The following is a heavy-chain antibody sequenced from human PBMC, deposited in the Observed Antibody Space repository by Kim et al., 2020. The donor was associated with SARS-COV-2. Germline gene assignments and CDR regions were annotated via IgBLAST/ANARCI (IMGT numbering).Heavy chain of an antibody. V-gene: IGHV3-9*01. CDR2: INWNSVSI. CDR3: AKEKLGYYMDV. J-gene: IGHJ6*03. Sequence: GRSLRLSCAASGFTFDDYAMHWVRQAPGKGLEWVSGINWNSVSIGYADSVKGRFTISRDNAKNSLYLQMNSLRAEDTALYFCAKEKLGYYMDVWGKGTTVTVSS. CDR1: GFTFDDYA.